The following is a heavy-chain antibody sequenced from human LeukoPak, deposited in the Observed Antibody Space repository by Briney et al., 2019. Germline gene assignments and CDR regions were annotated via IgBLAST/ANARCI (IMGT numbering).Heavy chain of an antibody. CDR2: INQDGSGK. CDR1: GFTFSNYW. CDR3: ARTSRSSSIDD. Sequence: PGGSLRLSCAASGFTFSNYWMSWVRQAPRKGLEWVANINQDGSGKSYVDSVKGRFTISRDNAKSSLFLEMNSLRVEGTAMYYCARTSRSSSIDDWGQGTLVTVSS. V-gene: IGHV3-7*01. J-gene: IGHJ4*02. D-gene: IGHD2-15*01.